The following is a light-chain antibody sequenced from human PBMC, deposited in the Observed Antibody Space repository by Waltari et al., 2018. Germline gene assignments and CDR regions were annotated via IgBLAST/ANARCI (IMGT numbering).Light chain of an antibody. J-gene: IGLJ1*01. CDR2: AVT. CDR1: SSDVRSYNY. CDR3: CSYAGDSLYV. V-gene: IGLV2-23*02. Sequence: QSALTQPASVSGSPGQSITLTCTGTSSDVRSYNYVSWYQQYPGKAPKLLIYAVTQRPSVVSYRFSGSKSGNTASLTISGLQAEDEADYYCCSYAGDSLYVFGTGTTVTV.